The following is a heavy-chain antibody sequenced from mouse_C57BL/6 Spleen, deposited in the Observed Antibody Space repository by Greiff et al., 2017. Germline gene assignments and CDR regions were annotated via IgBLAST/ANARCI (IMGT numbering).Heavy chain of an antibody. D-gene: IGHD2-4*01. CDR1: GYTFTSYW. V-gene: IGHV1-74*01. CDR2: IHPSDSDT. CDR3: APTMITTLFDY. Sequence: QVQLQQPGAELVKPGASVKVSCKASGYTFTSYWMHWVKQRPGQGLEWIGRIHPSDSDTNYNQKFKGKATLTVDKSSSTAYMQLSSLISEDSAVYYCAPTMITTLFDYWGQGTTLTVSS. J-gene: IGHJ2*01.